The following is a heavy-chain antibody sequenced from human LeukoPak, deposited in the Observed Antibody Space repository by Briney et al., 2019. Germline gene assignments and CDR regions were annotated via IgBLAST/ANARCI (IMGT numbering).Heavy chain of an antibody. V-gene: IGHV3-30-3*01. CDR3: AREGTRGRYFDWLLFDY. J-gene: IGHJ4*02. Sequence: PGGSLRLSCAASGFTFSSYAMHWVRQAPGKGLEWVAVISFDGSNKYYADSVKGRFTISRDNSKNTLYLQMNSLRAEDTAAYYCAREGTRGRYFDWLLFDYWGQGTLVTVSS. CDR2: ISFDGSNK. CDR1: GFTFSSYA. D-gene: IGHD3-9*01.